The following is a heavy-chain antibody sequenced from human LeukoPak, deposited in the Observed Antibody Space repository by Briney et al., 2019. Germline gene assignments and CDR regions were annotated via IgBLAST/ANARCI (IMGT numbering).Heavy chain of an antibody. V-gene: IGHV4-4*07. Sequence: SETLSLTCTVSGGSISSYHWSWIRQPAGKGLEWIGRIYTSGSTNYNPSLKSRVTMSVDTSKNQFSLKLSSVTAADTAVYYCAREDQILLYYFDYWGQGTLVTVSS. CDR2: IYTSGST. J-gene: IGHJ4*02. CDR3: AREDQILLYYFDY. CDR1: GGSISSYH.